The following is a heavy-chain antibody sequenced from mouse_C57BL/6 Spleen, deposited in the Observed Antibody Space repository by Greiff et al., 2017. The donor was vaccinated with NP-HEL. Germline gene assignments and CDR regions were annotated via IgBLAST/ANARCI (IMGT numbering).Heavy chain of an antibody. CDR3: ARYDGYYVRNAMDY. D-gene: IGHD2-3*01. CDR1: GYTFTSYW. V-gene: IGHV1-55*01. Sequence: QVQLQQSGAELVKPGASVKMSCKASGYTFTSYWITWVKQRPGQGLEWIGDIYPGSGSTNYNEKFKSKATLTVDTSSSTAYMQLSSLTSEDSAVYYCARYDGYYVRNAMDYWGQGTSVTVSS. CDR2: IYPGSGST. J-gene: IGHJ4*01.